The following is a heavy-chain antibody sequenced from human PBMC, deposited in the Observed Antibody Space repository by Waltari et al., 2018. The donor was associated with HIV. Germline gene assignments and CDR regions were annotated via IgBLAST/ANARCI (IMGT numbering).Heavy chain of an antibody. CDR1: GYTFTDYY. J-gene: IGHJ6*02. D-gene: IGHD4-17*01. CDR3: ARVVNYGDNSVYYGMDV. V-gene: IGHV1-2*06. CDR2: INLNSGVT. Sequence: QVQLVQSGAEVKKPGASVKVSCKASGYTFTDYYIYWVRQALGQGLEWMGRINLNSGVTNYAQKFQGRVIMTRDTSISTAYMELSRLRSDDTAVYYCARVVNYGDNSVYYGMDVWGQGTTVTVSS.